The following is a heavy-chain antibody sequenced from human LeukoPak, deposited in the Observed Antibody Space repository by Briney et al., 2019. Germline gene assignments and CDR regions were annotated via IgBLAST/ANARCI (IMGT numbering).Heavy chain of an antibody. J-gene: IGHJ6*02. V-gene: IGHV3-74*01. CDR3: ARDLGRDFDWFYYYGMDV. CDR1: GFTFSSYW. Sequence: GGSLRLSCAASGFTFSSYWMHWVRQAPGKGLVWVSRISSDGSSTSYADSVKGRFTISRDNAKNTLYLQMNSLRAEDTAVYYCARDLGRDFDWFYYYGMDVWGQGTTVTVSS. CDR2: ISSDGSST. D-gene: IGHD3-9*01.